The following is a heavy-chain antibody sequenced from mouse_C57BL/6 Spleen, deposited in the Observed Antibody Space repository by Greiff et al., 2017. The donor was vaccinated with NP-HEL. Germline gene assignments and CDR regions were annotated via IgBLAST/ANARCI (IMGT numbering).Heavy chain of an antibody. Sequence: DVMLVESEGGLVQPGSSMKLSCTASGFTFSDYYMAWVRQVPEKGLEWVANINYDGSSTYYLDSLKSRFIISRDNAKNILYLQMSSLKSEDTATYYCARGLYYDYDDWYFDVWGTGTTVTVSS. D-gene: IGHD2-4*01. CDR3: ARGLYYDYDDWYFDV. V-gene: IGHV5-16*01. J-gene: IGHJ1*03. CDR1: GFTFSDYY. CDR2: INYDGSST.